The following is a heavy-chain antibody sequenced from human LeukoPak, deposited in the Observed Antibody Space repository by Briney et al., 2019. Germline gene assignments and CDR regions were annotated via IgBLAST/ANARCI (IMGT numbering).Heavy chain of an antibody. J-gene: IGHJ4*02. V-gene: IGHV4-59*01. Sequence: PSETLSLTCTVSGGSISSYYWSWIRQPPGKGLEWIGYIYYNGSTNYNPSLKSRVTISVDTSKNQFSLKLSSVTAADTAVYYCARSHSVWTSFDYWGQGTLVTVSS. D-gene: IGHD3/OR15-3a*01. CDR2: IYYNGST. CDR1: GGSISSYY. CDR3: ARSHSVWTSFDY.